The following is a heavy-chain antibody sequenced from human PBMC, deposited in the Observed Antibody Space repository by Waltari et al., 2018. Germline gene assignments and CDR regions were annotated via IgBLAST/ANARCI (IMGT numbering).Heavy chain of an antibody. D-gene: IGHD4-17*01. CDR1: GGSISSSSYY. CDR2: IYYSGST. V-gene: IGHV4-39*07. CDR3: ARGAEKRQIPYGDYVRGSRVPFDL. Sequence: QLQLQESGPGLVKPSETLSLTCTVSGGSISSSSYYWGWIRQPPGKGLEWIGSIYYSGSTYYNPSLKSRVTISVDTSKNQFSLKLSSVTAADTAVYYCARGAEKRQIPYGDYVRGSRVPFDLWGRGTLVTVSS. J-gene: IGHJ2*01.